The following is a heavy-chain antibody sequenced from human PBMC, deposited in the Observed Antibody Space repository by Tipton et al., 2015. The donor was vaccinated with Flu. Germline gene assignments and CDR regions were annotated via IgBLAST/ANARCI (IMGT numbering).Heavy chain of an antibody. CDR2: IYYSGST. CDR3: ASTIVLGSIRWFDP. V-gene: IGHV4-59*01. CDR1: GGSISSYY. Sequence: TLSLTCTVSGGSISSYYWSWIRQPPGKGLEWIAYIYYSGSTNYNPSLKSRVTISVDTSKNQFSLKLSSVTAADTAVYYCASTIVLGSIRWFDPWGQGTLVTVSS. J-gene: IGHJ5*02. D-gene: IGHD2/OR15-2a*01.